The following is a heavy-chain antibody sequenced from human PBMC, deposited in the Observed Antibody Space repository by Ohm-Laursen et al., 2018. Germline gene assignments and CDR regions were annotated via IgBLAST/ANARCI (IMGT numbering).Heavy chain of an antibody. CDR3: AKIPRATSGDS. J-gene: IGHJ4*02. CDR2: INPNTGDI. V-gene: IGHV1-2*02. D-gene: IGHD2-21*01. CDR1: GYTFTGYY. Sequence: GASVKVSCKASGYTFTGYYMHWVRQAPGQGLEWVGWINPNTGDINYAQKFQGRVTMTRDTSISTAYMELSSLRSDDTAVYYCAKIPRATSGDSWGQGTLVTVSS.